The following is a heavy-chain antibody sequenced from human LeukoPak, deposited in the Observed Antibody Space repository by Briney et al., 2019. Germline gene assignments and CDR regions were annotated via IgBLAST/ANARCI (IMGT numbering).Heavy chain of an antibody. CDR1: GYTFTGCY. V-gene: IGHV1-2*02. D-gene: IGHD5-18*01. Sequence: ASVKVSCKASGYTFTGCYMYWVRQAPGQGLEWMGWINPNSGGTNYAQKFQGRVTMTRDTSISTAYMELSRLRSDDTAVYYCARGTGEGYTYGRYYFDYWGQGTLVTVSS. J-gene: IGHJ4*02. CDR3: ARGTGEGYTYGRYYFDY. CDR2: INPNSGGT.